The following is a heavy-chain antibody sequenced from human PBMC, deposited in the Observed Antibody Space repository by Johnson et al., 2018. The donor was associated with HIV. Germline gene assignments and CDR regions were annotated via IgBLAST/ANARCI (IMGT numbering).Heavy chain of an antibody. V-gene: IGHV3-11*04. Sequence: QVQLVESGGGLVKPGGSLRLSCAASGFTFSDYYMIWIRQAPGKGLEWVSYITSSGSTVYYADSVKGRFTISRDNTKNSLYLQMNILSAEDTALYYCARAPEVRGVDAFDVWGQGTVVIVSS. D-gene: IGHD3-10*01. J-gene: IGHJ3*01. CDR1: GFTFSDYY. CDR3: ARAPEVRGVDAFDV. CDR2: ITSSGSTV.